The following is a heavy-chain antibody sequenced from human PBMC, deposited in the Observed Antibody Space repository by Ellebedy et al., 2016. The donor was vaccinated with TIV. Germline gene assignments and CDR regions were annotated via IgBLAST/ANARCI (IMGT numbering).Heavy chain of an antibody. CDR1: GGSITSGDYY. CDR3: ARETDFWSDSSYFDY. D-gene: IGHD3-3*01. V-gene: IGHV4-30-4*01. J-gene: IGHJ4*02. CDR2: IYYSGTT. Sequence: SETLSLTXSVSGGSITSGDYYWSWIRQPPGKGLEWLGYIYYSGTTYYNTSLKSRITISVDTSKNQFSLRLSSVNAADTAVYFCARETDFWSDSSYFDYWGQGILVTISS.